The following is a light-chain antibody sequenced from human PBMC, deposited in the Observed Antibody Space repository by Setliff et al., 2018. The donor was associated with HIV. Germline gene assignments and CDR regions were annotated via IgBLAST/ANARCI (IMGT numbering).Light chain of an antibody. CDR3: ISYATTNTLP. CDR2: EVR. J-gene: IGLJ1*01. CDR1: SSDVGGYSY. V-gene: IGLV2-14*01. Sequence: QSALTQPASVSGSPGQSITISCTGTSSDVGGYSYVSWYQQHPGKAPKLIIYEVRNRPSGVSNRFSGSKSGNTASLTFSGLQAEDEADYYCISYATTNTLPFGTGTKVTVL.